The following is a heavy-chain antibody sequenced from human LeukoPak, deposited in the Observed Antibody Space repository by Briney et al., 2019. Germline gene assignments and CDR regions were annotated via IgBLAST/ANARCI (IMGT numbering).Heavy chain of an antibody. CDR1: GFTFSDYY. J-gene: IGHJ6*02. CDR2: ISSSGSTI. Sequence: GGSLRLSCAASGFTFSDYYMSWIRQAPGKGLEWVSYISSSGSTIYYADSVKGRFTISRDNAKNSLYLQMNSLRAEDTAVYYCARGPHYYDSSDYYYYGMDVWGQGTTVTVSS. V-gene: IGHV3-11*01. CDR3: ARGPHYYDSSDYYYYGMDV. D-gene: IGHD3-22*01.